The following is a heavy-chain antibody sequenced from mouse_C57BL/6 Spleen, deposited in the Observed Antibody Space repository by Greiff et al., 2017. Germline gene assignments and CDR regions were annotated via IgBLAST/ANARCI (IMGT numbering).Heavy chain of an antibody. CDR1: GFSITSSG. CDR3: ARADSNYPYWYFDV. J-gene: IGHJ1*03. D-gene: IGHD2-5*01. V-gene: IGHV2-2*01. Sequence: VQLQESGPGLVQPSQSLSITCTVSGFSITSSGVHWVRQSQGKGLKWLGVIWSGGSTDINAAFIPTLSISKDISKCQVFFQMYRLQADDTAIYYCARADSNYPYWYFDVWGTGTTVTVSS. CDR2: IWSGGST.